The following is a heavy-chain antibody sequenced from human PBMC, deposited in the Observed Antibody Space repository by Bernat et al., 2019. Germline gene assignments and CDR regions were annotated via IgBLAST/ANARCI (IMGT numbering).Heavy chain of an antibody. CDR1: GFTFSSYA. CDR2: ISYDGSNK. CDR3: AKEYVAARPFGMDV. V-gene: IGHV3-30*18. D-gene: IGHD6-6*01. Sequence: VQLLESGGGLVQPGGSLRLSCAASGFTFSSYAMSWVRQAPGKGLEWVAVISYDGSNKYYADSVKGRFTISRDNSKNTLYLQMNSLRAEDTAVYYCAKEYVAARPFGMDVWGQGTTVTVSS. J-gene: IGHJ6*02.